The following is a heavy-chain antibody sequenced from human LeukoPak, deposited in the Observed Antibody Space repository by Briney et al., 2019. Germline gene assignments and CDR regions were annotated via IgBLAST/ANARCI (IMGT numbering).Heavy chain of an antibody. CDR3: ARDCYYGSGSCLDY. D-gene: IGHD3-10*01. CDR2: IWYDGSNK. Sequence: GGSLRLSCAASGFTFSSYGMHWVRQAPGKGLEWVAVIWYDGSNKYYADSVKGRFTISRDNSKNTLYLQMNSLRAEDTAVYCCARDCYYGSGSCLDYWGQGTLVTVSS. CDR1: GFTFSSYG. V-gene: IGHV3-33*01. J-gene: IGHJ4*02.